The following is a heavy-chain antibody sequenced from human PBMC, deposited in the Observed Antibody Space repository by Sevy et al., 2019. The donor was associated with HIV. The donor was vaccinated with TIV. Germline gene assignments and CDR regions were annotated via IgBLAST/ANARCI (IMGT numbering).Heavy chain of an antibody. CDR1: GFTFDDYA. V-gene: IGHV3-9*01. CDR3: AKSGSLYYDILTGHYYFDY. CDR2: ISWNSGSI. J-gene: IGHJ4*02. D-gene: IGHD3-9*01. Sequence: GGSLRLSCAASGFTFDDYAMHWVRQAPGKGLEWVSGISWNSGSIGYADSVKGRFTISRDNAKNSRYLQMNSLRAEDTALYYCAKSGSLYYDILTGHYYFDYWGQGTLVTVSS.